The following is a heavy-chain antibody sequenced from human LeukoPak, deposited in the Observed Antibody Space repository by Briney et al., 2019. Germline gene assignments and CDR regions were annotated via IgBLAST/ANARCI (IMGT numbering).Heavy chain of an antibody. Sequence: ASVKVSCKASGGTFSSYASSWVRQAPGQGLEWMGGIIPIFGTANYAQKLQGRVTMTTDTSTSTAYMELRSLRSDDTAVYYCARDDSGSDFDYWGQGTLVTVSS. CDR2: IIPIFGTA. CDR3: ARDDSGSDFDY. D-gene: IGHD5-12*01. V-gene: IGHV1-69*05. J-gene: IGHJ4*02. CDR1: GGTFSSYA.